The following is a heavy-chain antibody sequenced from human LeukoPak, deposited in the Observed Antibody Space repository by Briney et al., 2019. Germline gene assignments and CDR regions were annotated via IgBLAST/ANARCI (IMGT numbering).Heavy chain of an antibody. Sequence: SVKVSCKASGGTFSSYAISWVRQAPGQGLEWMGRIIPILGIANYAQKFQGRVTITADKSTSTAYMELSSLRSEDTAVYYCARGHSGSSGNAFDIWGQGTMVTVSS. D-gene: IGHD1-26*01. J-gene: IGHJ3*02. CDR2: IIPILGIA. CDR3: ARGHSGSSGNAFDI. V-gene: IGHV1-69*04. CDR1: GGTFSSYA.